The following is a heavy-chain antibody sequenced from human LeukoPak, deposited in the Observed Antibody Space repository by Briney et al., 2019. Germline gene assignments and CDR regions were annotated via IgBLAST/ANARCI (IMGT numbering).Heavy chain of an antibody. CDR2: IRSKAYGGTT. CDR1: GITFSSYG. J-gene: IGHJ4*02. CDR3: TRGGFSSGWYYFDY. Sequence: GTSLRHSCAASGITFSSYGMHWVRQAPGKGLEWVGFIRSKAYGGTTEYAASVKGRFTISRDDSKSIAYLQMNSLKTEDTAVYYCTRGGFSSGWYYFDYWAREPWSPSPQ. V-gene: IGHV3-49*04. D-gene: IGHD6-19*01.